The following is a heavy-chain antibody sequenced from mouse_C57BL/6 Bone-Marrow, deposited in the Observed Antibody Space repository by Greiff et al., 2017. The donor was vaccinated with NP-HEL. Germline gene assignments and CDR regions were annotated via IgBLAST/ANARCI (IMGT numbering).Heavy chain of an antibody. V-gene: IGHV1-26*01. CDR2: INPNNGGT. J-gene: IGHJ1*03. CDR1: GYTLTDYY. CDR3: ARGVTTGWYFDV. D-gene: IGHD2-5*01. Sequence: EVQLQQSGPELVKPGASVKISCKASGYTLTDYYMNWVKQSHGKSLEWIGDINPNNGGTSYNQKFKGKATLTVDKSSSTAYMELRSLTSEDSAVYYCARGVTTGWYFDVWGTGTTVTVSS.